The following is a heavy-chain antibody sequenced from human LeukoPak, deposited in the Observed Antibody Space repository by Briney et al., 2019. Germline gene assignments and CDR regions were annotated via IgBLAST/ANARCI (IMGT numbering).Heavy chain of an antibody. D-gene: IGHD3-9*01. CDR3: ARDGDGNLTYYDILTGYYKGRVY. J-gene: IGHJ4*02. CDR1: GFTFSDYY. V-gene: IGHV3-11*04. Sequence: GGSLRLSCAASGFTFSDYYMSWIRQAPGKGLEWVSYISSSSSTIYYADSVKGRFTISRDNAKNSLYLQMNSLRAEDTAVYYCARDGDGNLTYYDILTGYYKGRVYWGQGTLVTVSS. CDR2: ISSSSSTI.